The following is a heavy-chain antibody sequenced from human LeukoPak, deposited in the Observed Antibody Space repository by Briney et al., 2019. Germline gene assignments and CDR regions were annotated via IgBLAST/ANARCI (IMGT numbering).Heavy chain of an antibody. D-gene: IGHD3-22*01. CDR2: ISYDGSNK. CDR1: GFTLSDYY. CDR3: ARGGAQDYYYGSSGYPEGEYFQH. J-gene: IGHJ1*01. Sequence: GGSLRLSCAASGFTLSDYYMSWIRQAPGKGLEWVAVISYDGSNKYYADSVKGRFTISRDNSKNTLYLQMNSLRAEDTAVYYCARGGAQDYYYGSSGYPEGEYFQHWGQGTLVTVSS. V-gene: IGHV3-30-3*01.